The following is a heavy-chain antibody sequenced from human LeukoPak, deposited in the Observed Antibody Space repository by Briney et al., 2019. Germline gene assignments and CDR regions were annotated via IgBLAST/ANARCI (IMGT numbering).Heavy chain of an antibody. V-gene: IGHV3-11*06. CDR2: ISSSSSYT. J-gene: IGHJ4*02. Sequence: GGSLRLSCAASGFTFSDYYMSWIRQAPGKGLEWVSYISSSSSYTNYADSVKGRFTISRDNAKNSLYLQMNSLRAEDTAVYYCARDHSSGWYSDYFDYWGQGTLVTVSS. CDR1: GFTFSDYY. CDR3: ARDHSSGWYSDYFDY. D-gene: IGHD6-19*01.